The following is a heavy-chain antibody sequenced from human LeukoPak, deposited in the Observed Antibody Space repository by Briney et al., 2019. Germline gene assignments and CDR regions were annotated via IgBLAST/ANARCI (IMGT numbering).Heavy chain of an antibody. CDR2: IWYDGSNK. D-gene: IGHD4-17*01. V-gene: IGHV3-33*01. Sequence: GGSLRLSCAASGFTFSSYGMHWVRQAPGKGLEWVAVIWYDGSNKHYADSVKGRFTISRDNSKNTLYLQMNSLRAEDTAVYYCARLKYGDYLPLDYWGQGTLVTVSS. CDR1: GFTFSSYG. J-gene: IGHJ4*02. CDR3: ARLKYGDYLPLDY.